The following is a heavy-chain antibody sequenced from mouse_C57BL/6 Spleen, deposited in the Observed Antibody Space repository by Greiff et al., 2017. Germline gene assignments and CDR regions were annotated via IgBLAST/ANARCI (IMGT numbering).Heavy chain of an antibody. CDR2: INYDGSST. V-gene: IGHV5-16*02. CDR1: GFTFSDYY. D-gene: IGHD1-1*01. CDR3: ARRTVVARYWYFDV. J-gene: IGHJ1*03. Sequence: EVKLVESEGGLVQPGSSMKLSCTASGFTFSDYYMAWVRQVPEKGLEWVANINYDGSSTYYLDSLKSRFIISRDNAKNILYLQMSSLKSEDTATYYCARRTVVARYWYFDVWGTGTTVTVSS.